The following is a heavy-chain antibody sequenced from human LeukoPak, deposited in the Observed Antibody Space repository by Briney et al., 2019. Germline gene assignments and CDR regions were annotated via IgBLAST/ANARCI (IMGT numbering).Heavy chain of an antibody. CDR1: GFTFSSYA. J-gene: IGHJ4*02. CDR2: ISGSGGST. CDR3: AKGGISCSGGSCYRYYFDY. D-gene: IGHD2-15*01. Sequence: GGSLRLSCAASGFTFSSYAMSWVRQAPGKGLEWVSAISGSGGSTYYADSVKGRFTISRDNSKNTLYLQMNSLRAEDTAVYYSAKGGISCSGGSCYRYYFDYWGQGTLVTVSS. V-gene: IGHV3-23*01.